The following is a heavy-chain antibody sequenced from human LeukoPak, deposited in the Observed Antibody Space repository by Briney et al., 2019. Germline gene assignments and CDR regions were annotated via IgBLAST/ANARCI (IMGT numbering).Heavy chain of an antibody. V-gene: IGHV1-2*06. D-gene: IGHD1-26*01. CDR1: EGTFSSYA. CDR2: INPNSGGT. Sequence: ASVKVSCKASEGTFSSYAISWVRQAPGQGLEWMGRINPNSGGTNYAQKFQGRVTMTRDTSISTAYMELSRLRSDDTAVYYCAREGSGSFDWGQGTLVTVSS. J-gene: IGHJ4*02. CDR3: AREGSGSFD.